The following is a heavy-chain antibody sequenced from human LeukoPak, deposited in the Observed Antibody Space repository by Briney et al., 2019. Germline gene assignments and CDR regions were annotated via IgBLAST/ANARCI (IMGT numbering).Heavy chain of an antibody. CDR3: ATVQKVRGVIRAFDI. CDR1: GGTFKNYA. D-gene: IGHD3-10*01. V-gene: IGHV1-69*01. Sequence: GASVNVSCKASGGTFKNYAISWVRQAPGQGLEWMGGILPIFGTTNYAQKFQPRVTITADESTSTAYMEMSSLRSEDTAVYYCATVQKVRGVIRAFDIWGQGTIVTVSS. J-gene: IGHJ3*02. CDR2: ILPIFGTT.